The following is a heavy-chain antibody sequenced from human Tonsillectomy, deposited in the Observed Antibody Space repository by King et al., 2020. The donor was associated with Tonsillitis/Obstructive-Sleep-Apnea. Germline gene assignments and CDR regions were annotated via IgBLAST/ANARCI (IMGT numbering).Heavy chain of an antibody. D-gene: IGHD2-15*01. CDR3: ARAYCRGGSCYSRHFDY. Sequence: VQLVESGGGLVQPGGSLRLSCAASGFTFSSYWMHWVRQAPGKGLVWVSRINSDGSSTSYADSVKGRFTISRDNAKNTLYLQMNSLRAEDTAVYYCARAYCRGGSCYSRHFDYWGQGTLVTVSS. J-gene: IGHJ4*02. CDR2: INSDGSST. CDR1: GFTFSSYW. V-gene: IGHV3-74*01.